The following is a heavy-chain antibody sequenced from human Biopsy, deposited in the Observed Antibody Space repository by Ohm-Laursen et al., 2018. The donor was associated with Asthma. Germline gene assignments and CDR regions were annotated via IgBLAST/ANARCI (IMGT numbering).Heavy chain of an antibody. CDR2: IYYTGSY. D-gene: IGHD3-10*01. V-gene: IGHV4-61*01. CDR1: GGSVSTGSYY. Sequence: TLSLTCTVSGGSVSTGSYYWSWIRQPPGKGLEWLGYIYYTGSYNFNPSLKSRVTISVDTSKNQFSLRLNSVTAADTAVYYCARGPNYHGSGRAPIGMDVWGQGTTVTVSS. CDR3: ARGPNYHGSGRAPIGMDV. J-gene: IGHJ6*02.